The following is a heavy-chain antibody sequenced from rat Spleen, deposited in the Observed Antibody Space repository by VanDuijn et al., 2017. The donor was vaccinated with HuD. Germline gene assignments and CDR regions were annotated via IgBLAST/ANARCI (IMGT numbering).Heavy chain of an antibody. D-gene: IGHD5-1*01. CDR1: GFSLTSYN. J-gene: IGHJ2*01. CDR3: VRDGSFDY. CDR2: MWSGGST. V-gene: IGHV2-45*01. Sequence: QVQLMESGPGLVQPSETLSLTCTVSGFSLTSYNVHWVRQPPGKGLEWMGVMWSGGSTDYNSALKSRLSISRDTSKNQVFLKMNSLQSEDTTTYYCVRDGSFDYWGQGVVVTVSS.